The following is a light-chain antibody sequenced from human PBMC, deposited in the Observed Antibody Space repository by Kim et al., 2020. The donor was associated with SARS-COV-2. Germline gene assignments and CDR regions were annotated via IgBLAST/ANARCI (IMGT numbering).Light chain of an antibody. CDR2: GTS. J-gene: IGKJ2*01. CDR1: QGISNY. Sequence: ASVGDRVTITCRASQGISNYLAWYQQKPGKVPRLMIYGTSTLQSGVPFRFRGSGSGTDFTLTITSLQPEDVATYYCQKYDSGPYTFGQGTKLEI. V-gene: IGKV1-27*01. CDR3: QKYDSGPYT.